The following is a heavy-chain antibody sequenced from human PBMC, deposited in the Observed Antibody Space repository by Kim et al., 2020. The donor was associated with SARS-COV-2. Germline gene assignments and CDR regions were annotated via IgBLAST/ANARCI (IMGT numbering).Heavy chain of an antibody. CDR1: GDSVSTNSAA. CDR3: ARGSSVLLAFDV. CDR2: TYYRSKWSN. D-gene: IGHD6-19*01. Sequence: SQTLSLTCAISGDSVSTNSAAWHWIRQSPSRGLEWLGRTYYRSKWSNDYAVSVKSRITVNPDTSKNQFSLQLNFVTPEDTAVYYCARGSSVLLAFDVWGNGTMVTVSS. V-gene: IGHV6-1*01. J-gene: IGHJ3*01.